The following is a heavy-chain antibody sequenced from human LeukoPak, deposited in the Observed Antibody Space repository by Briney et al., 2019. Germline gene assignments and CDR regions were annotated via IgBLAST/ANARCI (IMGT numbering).Heavy chain of an antibody. D-gene: IGHD2-2*01. V-gene: IGHV3-20*04. CDR1: GVTFYDYG. Sequence: GGSLRLSCAASGVTFYDYGMSWGRQAPGKGGERVSGINWNGGSTVYADSVKGRFTISRDKAKNSLYMQMNSLRPEDTALYYCATDNNPAAIFFWFDPWGQGTLVTVSS. CDR2: INWNGGST. J-gene: IGHJ5*02. CDR3: ATDNNPAAIFFWFDP.